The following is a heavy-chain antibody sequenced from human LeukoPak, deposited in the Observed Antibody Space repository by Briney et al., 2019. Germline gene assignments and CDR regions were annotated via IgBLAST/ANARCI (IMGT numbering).Heavy chain of an antibody. CDR1: GFTFSSYG. V-gene: IGHV3-30*18. D-gene: IGHD3-10*01. CDR2: ISYDGSNK. J-gene: IGHJ4*02. CDR3: AKDRDRGLWFGEFSPVDY. Sequence: GGSLRLSCAASGFTFSSYGMYWVRQAPGKGLEWVAVISYDGSNKYYADSVKGRFTISRDNSKNTLYLQMNSLRAEDTAVYYCAKDRDRGLWFGEFSPVDYWGQGTLVTVSS.